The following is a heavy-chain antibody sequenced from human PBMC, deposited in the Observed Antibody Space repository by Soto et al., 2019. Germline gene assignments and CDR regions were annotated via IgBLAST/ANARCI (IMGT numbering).Heavy chain of an antibody. CDR3: AREVALRFDP. V-gene: IGHV4-39*02. D-gene: IGHD2-15*01. CDR1: GGSISSRSYF. Sequence: QLQLQESGPGLVKPSETLSLTCTVSGGSISSRSYFWGWIRQSPGKGLEWIGNFYSGSTFYNPSLKSPVTISVDTSKNPFSLKLSSVTAADTAVYYCAREVALRFDPWGQGTLVTVSS. CDR2: FYSGST. J-gene: IGHJ5*02.